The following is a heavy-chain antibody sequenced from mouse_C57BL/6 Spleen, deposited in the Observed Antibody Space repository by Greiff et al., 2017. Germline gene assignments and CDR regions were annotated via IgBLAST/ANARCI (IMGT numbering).Heavy chain of an antibody. CDR2: LNPSSGYP. Sequence: VQLQQSGAELAKPGASVKLSCKSSGYTFTSYWMHWVKQRPGQGLEWIGYLNPSSGYPKYNQKFKDKATLTADKSSSTAYMQLSSLTYEDSAVYYGAGYYGYDSGYCDYWGQGTTLTVSS. V-gene: IGHV1-7*01. CDR3: AGYYGYDSGYCDY. D-gene: IGHD2-2*01. CDR1: GYTFTSYW. J-gene: IGHJ2*01.